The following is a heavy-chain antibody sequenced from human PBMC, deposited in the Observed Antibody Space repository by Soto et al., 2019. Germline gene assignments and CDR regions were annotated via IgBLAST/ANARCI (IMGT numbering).Heavy chain of an antibody. CDR3: ARDGTRFGDHRLDY. Sequence: SETLSLTCTVSGGSISSYYWSWIRQPAGKGLEWIGRIYTSGSTNYNPSLKSRVTMSVDTSKNQFSLKLSSVTAADTAVYYWARDGTRFGDHRLDYWGQGTLVTSPQ. J-gene: IGHJ4*02. D-gene: IGHD3-10*01. CDR1: GGSISSYY. V-gene: IGHV4-4*07. CDR2: IYTSGST.